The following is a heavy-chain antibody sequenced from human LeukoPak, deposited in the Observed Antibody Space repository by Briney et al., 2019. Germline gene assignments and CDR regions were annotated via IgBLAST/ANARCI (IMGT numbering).Heavy chain of an antibody. CDR1: GFTFSSYS. V-gene: IGHV3-21*01. J-gene: IGHJ6*04. CDR3: ARDEDTAMAPPSYYYGMDV. D-gene: IGHD5-18*01. Sequence: GGSLRLSCAASGFTFSSYSMNWVRQAPGKGLEWVSSISSSSSYIYYADSVKGRFTISRDNAKNSLYLQVNSLRAEDTAVYYCARDEDTAMAPPSYYYGMDVWGKGTTVTVSS. CDR2: ISSSSSYI.